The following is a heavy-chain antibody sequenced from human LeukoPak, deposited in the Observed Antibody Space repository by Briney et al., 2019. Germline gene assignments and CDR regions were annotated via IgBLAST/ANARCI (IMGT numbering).Heavy chain of an antibody. V-gene: IGHV1-2*02. Sequence: ASVKVSCKASGYTFTGYYMHWVRQATGQGLEWMGWINPNSGGTNYAQKFQGRVTMTRDMSTSTVYMELSSLRSEDTAVYYCARFRGDYVSGMGFDPWGQGALVTVSS. J-gene: IGHJ5*02. D-gene: IGHD4-17*01. CDR1: GYTFTGYY. CDR2: INPNSGGT. CDR3: ARFRGDYVSGMGFDP.